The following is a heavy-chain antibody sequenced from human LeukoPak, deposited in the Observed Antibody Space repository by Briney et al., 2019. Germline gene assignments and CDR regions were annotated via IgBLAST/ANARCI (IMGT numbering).Heavy chain of an antibody. CDR2: IRSKAYGGTT. V-gene: IGHV3-49*04. Sequence: GRSLRLSCTASGFTFGDYAMSWVRQAPGKGLEWVGLIRSKAYGGTTEYAASVKGRFTISRDDSKSIAYLQMNSLKTEDTAVYYCTSGGYSSSWYYFDYWGQGILVTVSS. J-gene: IGHJ4*02. CDR1: GFTFGDYA. D-gene: IGHD6-13*01. CDR3: TSGGYSSSWYYFDY.